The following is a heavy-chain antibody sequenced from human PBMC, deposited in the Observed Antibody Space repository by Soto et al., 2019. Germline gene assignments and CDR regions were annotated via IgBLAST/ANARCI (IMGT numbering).Heavy chain of an antibody. D-gene: IGHD6-13*01. J-gene: IGHJ4*02. CDR3: AKDDAGIAATGTGFDY. V-gene: IGHV3-30*02. CDR1: GFTFTNYA. CDR2: IWFDGSNQ. Sequence: PGGSLRLSCAASGFTFTNYAMHWVRQAPGKGLEWVAVIWFDGSNQNYGDSVKGRFTISRDNFKNTLYLQMNNLRTEDTAVYYCAKDDAGIAATGTGFDYWGQGPLVTVSS.